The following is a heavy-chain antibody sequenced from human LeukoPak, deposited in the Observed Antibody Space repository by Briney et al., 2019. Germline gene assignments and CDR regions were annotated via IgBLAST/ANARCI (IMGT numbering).Heavy chain of an antibody. CDR3: GKGANYRDERILYDVLDV. CDR2: IKGDGNQK. D-gene: IGHD3-16*02. V-gene: IGHV3-7*01. J-gene: IGHJ3*01. CDR1: GFTFSNNW. Sequence: GGSLRLSCAASGFTFSNNWMAWVRQAPGKGLEWVANIKGDGNQKYYLDSGKGRFTISRDNAKNSLYLQISSLRADDTAVYYCGKGANYRDERILYDVLDVGGQNTMVTVSS.